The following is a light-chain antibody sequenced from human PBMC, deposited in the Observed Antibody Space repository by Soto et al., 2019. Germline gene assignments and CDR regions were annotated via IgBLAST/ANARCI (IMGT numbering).Light chain of an antibody. Sequence: IQMTQSPSSLSASVEDRVIITCRASQSISNHLNWYQQKPGKAPKLLIYDASSLESGVPSRFGGGGSGTEFTLTISSLQSEDFAVYYCQQYNKWPLTFGGGTKVDIK. V-gene: IGKV1D-13*01. J-gene: IGKJ4*01. CDR2: DAS. CDR3: QQYNKWPLT. CDR1: QSISNH.